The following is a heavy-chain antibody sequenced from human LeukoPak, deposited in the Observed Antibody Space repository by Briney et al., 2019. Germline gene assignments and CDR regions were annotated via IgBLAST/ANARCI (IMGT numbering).Heavy chain of an antibody. D-gene: IGHD6-13*01. CDR3: ARVTAAGTAFDY. CDR1: GGSINGYY. CDR2: IYNSGSA. J-gene: IGHJ4*02. Sequence: PSETPSLTCTVSGGSINGYYWSWIRQPPGRGPEWIAYIYNSGSAKYSPSLKSQVTISVDTSKNQFSLKVRSVAAADTAVYYCARVTAAGTAFDYWGRGTLVTASS. V-gene: IGHV4-59*01.